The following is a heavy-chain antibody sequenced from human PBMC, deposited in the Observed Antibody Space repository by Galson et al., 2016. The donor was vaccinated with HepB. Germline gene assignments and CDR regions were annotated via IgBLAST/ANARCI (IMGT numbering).Heavy chain of an antibody. Sequence: SLRLSCAASGFTFSDYYMTWIRQAPGKGLEWVSYISASGRSIFYADSMKGRLTISRDNAKNSLYLQLNTLRAGDTAVYYCARVGVAATLSLDYWGQGTLVTVSS. CDR1: GFTFSDYY. J-gene: IGHJ4*02. CDR3: ARVGVAATLSLDY. D-gene: IGHD2-15*01. CDR2: ISASGRSI. V-gene: IGHV3-11*01.